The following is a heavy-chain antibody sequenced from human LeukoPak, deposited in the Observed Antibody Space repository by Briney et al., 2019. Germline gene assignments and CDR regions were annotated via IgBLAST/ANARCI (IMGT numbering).Heavy chain of an antibody. CDR2: IYHSGSA. CDR3: GRLRGSGSYFDY. D-gene: IGHD3-10*01. J-gene: IGHJ4*02. V-gene: IGHV4-38-2*01. CDR1: DYSISSGYY. Sequence: PSETLSLTCAVSDYSISSGYYWGWIRQPPGKGLEWIGSIYHSGSAQYSPSLKSRVTISVDTSKNQFSLKLGSVTAADTAVYYCGRLRGSGSYFDYWGQGTLVTVSS.